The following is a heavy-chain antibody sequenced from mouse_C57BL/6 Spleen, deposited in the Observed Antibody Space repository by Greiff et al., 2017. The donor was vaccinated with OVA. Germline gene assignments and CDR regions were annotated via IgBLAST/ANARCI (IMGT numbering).Heavy chain of an antibody. CDR2: INPNNGGT. V-gene: IGHV1-18*01. D-gene: IGHD1-1*01. Sequence: VQLKESGPELVKPGASVTIPCQASGYPFTDYNMAWVQQSHGKSLALIGDINPNNGGTIYNQKVKSKATLTVDKSSSTAYMELRSLTSEDTAVYYCARLGVVAKYYAMDYWGQGTSVTVSS. CDR3: ARLGVVAKYYAMDY. J-gene: IGHJ4*01. CDR1: GYPFTDYN.